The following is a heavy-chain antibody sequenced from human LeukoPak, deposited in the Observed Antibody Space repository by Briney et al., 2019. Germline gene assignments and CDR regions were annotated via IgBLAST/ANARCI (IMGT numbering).Heavy chain of an antibody. CDR1: GYTFTGYY. CDR3: ARGTDYGYYYYYMDV. CDR2: INPNSGGT. J-gene: IGHJ6*03. V-gene: IGHV1-2*02. Sequence: ASVKVSCKASGYTFTGYYMHWVRQAPGQGLEWMGWINPNSGGTNYAQKFQGRVTITADKSTSTAYMELSSLRSEDTAVYYCARGTDYGYYYYYMDVWGKGTTVTVSS. D-gene: IGHD4-17*01.